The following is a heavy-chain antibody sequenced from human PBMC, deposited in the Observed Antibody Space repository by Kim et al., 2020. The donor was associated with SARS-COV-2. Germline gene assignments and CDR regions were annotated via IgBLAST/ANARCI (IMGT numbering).Heavy chain of an antibody. CDR1: GYTFTDYH. CDR3: ARSSLLDFDY. D-gene: IGHD2-15*01. Sequence: ASVKVSCKASGYTFTDYHMHWVRQAPGQGLEWMGRLSANSGDTNYPQKFQGRVTMTRETSISTVYLELTRLRSDDTAVYYCARSSLLDFDYWGKGTLVTV. CDR2: LSANSGDT. V-gene: IGHV1-2*06. J-gene: IGHJ4*02.